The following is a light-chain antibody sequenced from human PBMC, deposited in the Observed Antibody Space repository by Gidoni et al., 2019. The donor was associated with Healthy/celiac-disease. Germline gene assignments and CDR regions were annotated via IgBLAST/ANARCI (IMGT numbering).Light chain of an antibody. V-gene: IGKV1-9*01. J-gene: IGKJ5*01. Sequence: DIQLTQSPSFLSASVGDRVTITCRASQGISSYLAWYQQKPGKAPKLLCYAASPLQRGVPSRFSGSGSGTEFTLTISSLQPEDFATYYCQQRNSPTFGQGTRLEIK. CDR2: AAS. CDR1: QGISSY. CDR3: QQRNSPT.